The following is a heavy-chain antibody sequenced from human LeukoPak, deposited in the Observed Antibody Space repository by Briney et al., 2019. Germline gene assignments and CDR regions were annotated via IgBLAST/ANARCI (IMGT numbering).Heavy chain of an antibody. CDR3: ARGSRALPIYNWFDP. V-gene: IGHV3-30*19. CDR2: ISFDGSNK. D-gene: IGHD3-10*01. J-gene: IGHJ5*02. Sequence: GGSLRLSCAVSGFTFSNYDMHCVRQAPGKGLEWVALISFDGSNKYYADSVKGRFTISRDNSKNTLYLQMNSLRAEDTAVYYCARGSRALPIYNWFDPWGQGTLVTVSS. CDR1: GFTFSNYD.